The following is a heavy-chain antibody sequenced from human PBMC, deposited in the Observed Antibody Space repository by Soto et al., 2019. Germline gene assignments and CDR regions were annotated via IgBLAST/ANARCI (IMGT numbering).Heavy chain of an antibody. J-gene: IGHJ4*02. Sequence: SVKVSCKASGGTFSSYAISWVRQAPGQGLEWMGGIIPIFGTANYAQKFQGRVTITADESTSTAYMELSSLRSEDTAVYYCARESRYRSGGNCYFLPGIDYWGQGTLVTVSS. D-gene: IGHD2-15*01. CDR2: IIPIFGTA. CDR3: ARESRYRSGGNCYFLPGIDY. CDR1: GGTFSSYA. V-gene: IGHV1-69*13.